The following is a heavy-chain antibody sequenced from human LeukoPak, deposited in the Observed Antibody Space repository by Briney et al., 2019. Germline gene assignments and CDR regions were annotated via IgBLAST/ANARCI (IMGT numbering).Heavy chain of an antibody. CDR2: INTNTGNP. CDR1: GYTFTSYA. Sequence: ASVKVSCKASGYTFTSYAMNWVRQAPGQGLEWKGWINTNTGNPTYAQGFTGRFVFSLDTSVSTAYLQISSLKAEDTAVYYCARAVTNTYYYDSSGYSPGYWGQGTLVTVSS. CDR3: ARAVTNTYYYDSSGYSPGY. J-gene: IGHJ4*02. D-gene: IGHD3-22*01. V-gene: IGHV7-4-1*02.